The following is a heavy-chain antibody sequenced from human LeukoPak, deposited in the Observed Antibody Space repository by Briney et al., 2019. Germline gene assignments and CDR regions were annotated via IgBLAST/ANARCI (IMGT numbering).Heavy chain of an antibody. CDR3: ASRRSPRSWWVTARPGGATYFDY. V-gene: IGHV4-34*01. Sequence: PSETLSLTCAVYGGSFSGYYWSWIRQPPGKGLEWIGEINHSGSTNYNPSLKSRVTISVDTSKNQFSLKLSSVTAADTAVYYCASRRSPRSWWVTARPGGATYFDYWGQGTLVTVSS. CDR2: INHSGST. CDR1: GGSFSGYY. D-gene: IGHD2-21*02. J-gene: IGHJ4*02.